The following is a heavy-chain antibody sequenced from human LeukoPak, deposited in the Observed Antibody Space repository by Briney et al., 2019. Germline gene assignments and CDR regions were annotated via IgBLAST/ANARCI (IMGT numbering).Heavy chain of an antibody. D-gene: IGHD2-15*01. CDR2: IYHSGST. J-gene: IGHJ4*02. V-gene: IGHV4-38-2*02. CDR3: ARHCSGYYFDY. CDR1: GYSISSGYY. Sequence: PSETLSLTCTVSGYSISSGYYWGWIRQPPGKGLEWIGSIYHSGSTYYNPSLKSRVTISVDTSKNQFSLKLSSVTAADTAVYYCARHCSGYYFDYWGQGTLVTVSS.